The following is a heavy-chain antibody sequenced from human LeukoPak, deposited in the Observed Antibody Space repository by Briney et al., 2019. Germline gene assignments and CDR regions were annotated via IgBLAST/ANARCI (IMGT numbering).Heavy chain of an antibody. D-gene: IGHD3-10*01. J-gene: IGHJ5*02. CDR3: ARDSGTTGEVKFDP. CDR2: IYNGGII. V-gene: IGHV4-4*07. Sequence: SETLSLTCTASGDSISRYYWSWIRQPAGKGLEWIGHIYNGGIITYNPSLKSRVTMSIDTSNNQFSLRLRFVTAADTAVYYCARDSGTTGEVKFDPWGQGTLVTVSS. CDR1: GDSISRYY.